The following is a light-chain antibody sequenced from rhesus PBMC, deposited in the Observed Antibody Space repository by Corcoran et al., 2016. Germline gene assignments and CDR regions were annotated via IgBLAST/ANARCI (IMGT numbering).Light chain of an antibody. CDR3: SSYASSSSFI. CDR1: SSDIGGYNR. Sequence: QAALTQSPSVSGSPGQSVTVSCTGTSSDIGGYNRVSWYQHHPGKAPKLMIYEVTKRPSGVSDRFSGAKSGNTASLTISVLQTEDDADYYCSSYASSSSFIFGSGTRLTVL. J-gene: IGLJ1*01. CDR2: EVT. V-gene: IGLV2-13*02.